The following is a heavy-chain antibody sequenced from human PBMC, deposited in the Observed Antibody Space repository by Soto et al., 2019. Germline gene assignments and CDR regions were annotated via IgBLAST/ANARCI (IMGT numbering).Heavy chain of an antibody. CDR1: GGSISSGDYY. CDR3: ASRKSSLYIDY. D-gene: IGHD2-2*02. CDR2: IYYSGST. Sequence: TSETLSLTCTVSGGSISSGDYYWSWIRQPPGKGLEWIGYIYYSGSTYYNPSLKSRVTISVDASKNQFSLKLSSVTAADTAVYYSASRKSSLYIDYWGQGTLVTVS. J-gene: IGHJ4*02. V-gene: IGHV4-30-4*01.